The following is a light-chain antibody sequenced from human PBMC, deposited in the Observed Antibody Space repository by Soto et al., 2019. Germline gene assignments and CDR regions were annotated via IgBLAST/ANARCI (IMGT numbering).Light chain of an antibody. CDR1: SSDVGGYNY. V-gene: IGLV2-11*01. J-gene: IGLJ3*02. CDR3: CSSAGPYTSV. Sequence: QSALTQPRSVSGAPGQSVTISCTGTSSDVGGYNYVSWYQQHRGKAPKLMIYDVSKRPSGVPDRFDGSKSCNTASLTISGLPAEDEADYYCCSSAGPYTSVFGGGTKLTVL. CDR2: DVS.